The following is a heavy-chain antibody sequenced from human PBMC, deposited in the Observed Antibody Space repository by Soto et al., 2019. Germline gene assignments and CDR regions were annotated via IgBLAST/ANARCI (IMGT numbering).Heavy chain of an antibody. D-gene: IGHD3-10*01. CDR1: GFTFSSYA. CDR3: LNGYGSGLNWFDR. J-gene: IGHJ5*02. Sequence: EVHLLESGGGLVQPGGSLRLSCAASGFTFSSYAMHWVRQGPGKGLEWVSGISVNDGRTYYADSVKGRFTVSRDNSKNTMYLQMKSLRAEDTAVYSCLNGYGSGLNWFDRWGQGTLVTVSS. CDR2: ISVNDGRT. V-gene: IGHV3-23*01.